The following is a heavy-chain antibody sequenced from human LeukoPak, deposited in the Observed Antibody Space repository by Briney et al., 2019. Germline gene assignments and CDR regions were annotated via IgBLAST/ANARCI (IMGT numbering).Heavy chain of an antibody. CDR1: GFTFSDYY. D-gene: IGHD3-10*01. CDR3: AKGQNYYGSGSYNKEFES. Sequence: GGSLRLSCAASGFTFSDYYMSWIRQAPGKGLEWVSYISSSGSTIYYADSVKGRFTISRDNSKNTLYVQMNSLRAEDTAVYYCAKGQNYYGSGSYNKEFESWGQGTLVTVSS. V-gene: IGHV3-11*01. J-gene: IGHJ4*02. CDR2: ISSSGSTI.